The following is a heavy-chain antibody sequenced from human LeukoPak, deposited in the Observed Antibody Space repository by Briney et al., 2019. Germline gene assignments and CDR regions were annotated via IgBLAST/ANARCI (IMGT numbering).Heavy chain of an antibody. Sequence: ASVKVSCKASGYTFTSHYMHWVRQAPEQGLEWMGIISPSGGSTGYAQKFQGRVTMTRDTSISTAYMELSRLRSDDTAVYYCARSPLLYGSGSYYKGRNWFDPWGQGTLVTVSS. CDR3: ARSPLLYGSGSYYKGRNWFDP. CDR1: GYTFTSHY. D-gene: IGHD3-10*01. CDR2: ISPSGGST. J-gene: IGHJ5*02. V-gene: IGHV1-46*01.